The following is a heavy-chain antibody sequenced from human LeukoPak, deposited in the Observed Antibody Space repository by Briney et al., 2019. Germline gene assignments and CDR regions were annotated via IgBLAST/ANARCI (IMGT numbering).Heavy chain of an antibody. CDR2: ISWNSGST. D-gene: IGHD3-10*01. J-gene: IGHJ3*02. CDR1: GFTFDDYA. V-gene: IGHV3-9*01. CDR3: AKDKSAMVRGVGDAFDI. Sequence: GGSLRLSCAASGFTFDDYAMFWVRQAPGKGLEWVSGISWNSGSTGYADSVKGRFTISRDNAKNSLYLQMNSLRPEDTALYYCAKDKSAMVRGVGDAFDIWGQGTMVTVSS.